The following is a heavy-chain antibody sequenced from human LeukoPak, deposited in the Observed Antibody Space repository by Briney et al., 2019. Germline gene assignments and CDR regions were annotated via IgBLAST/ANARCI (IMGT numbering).Heavy chain of an antibody. CDR3: AKKGQADDYGKPD. J-gene: IGHJ4*02. V-gene: IGHV3-53*01. CDR2: IYSGGST. CDR1: GFTVSSNY. D-gene: IGHD4-17*01. Sequence: QTGGSLRLSCAASGFTVSSNYMSWVRQAPGKGLEWDSVIYSGGSTYYADSVKGRFTISRDNSKNTLYLQMNNLRADDTAVYYCAKKGQADDYGKPDWGQGTLDPVPS.